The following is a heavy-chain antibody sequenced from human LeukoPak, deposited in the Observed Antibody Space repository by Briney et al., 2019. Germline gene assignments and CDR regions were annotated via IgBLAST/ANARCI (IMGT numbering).Heavy chain of an antibody. Sequence: SETLSLTCTVSGGSISSYYWSWIRQPPGKGLGWIGYIYYSGSTNYNPSLKSRVTISVDTSKNQFSLKLSSVTAADTAVYYCARFGGGNPHFDYWGQGTPVTVSS. J-gene: IGHJ4*02. CDR3: ARFGGGNPHFDY. CDR1: GGSISSYY. CDR2: IYYSGST. D-gene: IGHD4-23*01. V-gene: IGHV4-59*08.